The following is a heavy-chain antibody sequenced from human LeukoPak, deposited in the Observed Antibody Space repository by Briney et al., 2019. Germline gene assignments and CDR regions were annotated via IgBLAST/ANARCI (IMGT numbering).Heavy chain of an antibody. Sequence: GGSLRLSCAASGFTVSNSFMSWIRQAPGKGLEWVSVIYSDGTSYYADSVKARFSISRDNSKNSLYLQMNSLRVEDTAMYYCTKTGGPWDWGQGTLVTVSS. CDR1: GFTVSNSF. V-gene: IGHV3-53*01. CDR3: TKTGGPWD. J-gene: IGHJ4*02. D-gene: IGHD7-27*01. CDR2: IYSDGTS.